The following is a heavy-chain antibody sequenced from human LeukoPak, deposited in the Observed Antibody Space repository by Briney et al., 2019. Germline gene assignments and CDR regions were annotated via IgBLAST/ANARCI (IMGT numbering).Heavy chain of an antibody. Sequence: GGSLRLPCAVSGFTFSSYAVHWVRQAPGKGLEWVAVISYDGSKKYYADSVEGRFTISRDNSKNTLYLQMNSLRVEDTAVYYCAGGESYRFDYWGQGTLVTVSS. J-gene: IGHJ4*02. D-gene: IGHD3-16*01. CDR2: ISYDGSKK. CDR3: AGGESYRFDY. CDR1: GFTFSSYA. V-gene: IGHV3-30-3*01.